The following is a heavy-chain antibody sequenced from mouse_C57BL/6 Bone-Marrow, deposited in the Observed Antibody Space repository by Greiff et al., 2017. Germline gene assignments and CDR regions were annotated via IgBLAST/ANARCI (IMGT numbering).Heavy chain of an antibody. D-gene: IGHD1-1*01. CDR3: ARNYCSSFYAMDY. V-gene: IGHV1-26*01. CDR2: INPNNGGT. Sequence: EVQLQQSGPELVKPGASVKISCKASGYTFTDYYMNWVKQSPGKSLEWIGDINPNNGGTSYNQKFKGKATLTVDKSSSTAYMELRSLTSEDSAVYYCARNYCSSFYAMDYWGQGTSVTVSS. J-gene: IGHJ4*01. CDR1: GYTFTDYY.